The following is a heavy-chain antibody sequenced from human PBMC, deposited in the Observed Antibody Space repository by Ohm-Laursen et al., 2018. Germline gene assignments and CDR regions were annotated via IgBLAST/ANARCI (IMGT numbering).Heavy chain of an antibody. CDR3: AKRHDYGDYTPYFDY. D-gene: IGHD4-17*01. Sequence: SLRLSCAASGFTFSDYYMSWIRQAPGKGLEWVSSIRSGVGNTYYADSVKGRFTISRDNSLDTLYLQMNSLTVEDTAVYFCAKRHDYGDYTPYFDYWGKGTLVTVS. CDR1: GFTFSDYY. J-gene: IGHJ4*02. CDR2: IRSGVGNT. V-gene: IGHV3-23*01.